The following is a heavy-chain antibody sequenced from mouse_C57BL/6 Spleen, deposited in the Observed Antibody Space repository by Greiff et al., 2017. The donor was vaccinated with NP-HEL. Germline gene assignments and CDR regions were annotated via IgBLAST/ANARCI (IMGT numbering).Heavy chain of an antibody. CDR3: AREGIYYGNYIYAMDY. D-gene: IGHD2-1*01. CDR2: IYPGSGNT. V-gene: IGHV1-76*01. J-gene: IGHJ4*01. CDR1: GYTFTDYY. Sequence: QVQLQQSGAELVRPGASVKLSCKASGYTFTDYYINWVKQRPGQGLEWIARIYPGSGNTYYNEKFKGKATLTAEKSSSTAYMQLSSLTSEDSAVYFCAREGIYYGNYIYAMDYWGQGTSVTVSS.